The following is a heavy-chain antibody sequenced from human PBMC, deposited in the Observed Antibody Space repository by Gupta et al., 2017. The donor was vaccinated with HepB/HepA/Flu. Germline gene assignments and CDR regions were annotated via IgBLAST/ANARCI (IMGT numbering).Heavy chain of an antibody. Sequence: EVHLVESGGGLVQPGGSLRPSCETSGFSISNNWMAWVRLAPGKGLEWVANIDHDGSTKGYADSVRGRFAISRDNAKNSLFLQMNRLRAEDTAIYYCARDLYSRGGFWGQGTLVTVSS. J-gene: IGHJ4*02. CDR1: GFSISNNW. CDR2: IDHDGSTK. D-gene: IGHD4-4*01. V-gene: IGHV3-7*01. CDR3: ARDLYSRGGF.